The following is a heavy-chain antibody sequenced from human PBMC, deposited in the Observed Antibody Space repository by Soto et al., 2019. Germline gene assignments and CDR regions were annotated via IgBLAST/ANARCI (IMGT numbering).Heavy chain of an antibody. CDR3: AKAPVYGSGGWFDL. J-gene: IGHJ5*02. CDR1: GFIFKNYA. D-gene: IGHD3-10*01. CDR2: ISWNSGNL. Sequence: ESQLVESGGGLVQPGRPLRLSCEASGFIFKNYAMVWVRQGPGKGLEWVSSISWNSGNLDYGDSVKGRFTISRDNAKNSLYLQMNSLRTEDTAWYFCAKAPVYGSGGWFDLWGRGTLVTVSS. V-gene: IGHV3-9*01.